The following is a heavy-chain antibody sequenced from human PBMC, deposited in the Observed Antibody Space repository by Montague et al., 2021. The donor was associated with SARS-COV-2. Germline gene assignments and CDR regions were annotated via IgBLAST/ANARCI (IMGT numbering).Heavy chain of an antibody. CDR3: ASAYTVTYYFDY. CDR1: GGSISSGYFY. V-gene: IGHV4-61*02. Sequence: TLSLTCTVSGGSISSGYFYWSRIRQPAGKGLEWIGLIYPGGNTXYNPSLKSRVTISVDTSKYQFSLKLSSVTAADTAVYYCASAYTVTYYFDYWGRGTLVTVSS. J-gene: IGHJ4*02. CDR2: IYPGGNT. D-gene: IGHD3-16*01.